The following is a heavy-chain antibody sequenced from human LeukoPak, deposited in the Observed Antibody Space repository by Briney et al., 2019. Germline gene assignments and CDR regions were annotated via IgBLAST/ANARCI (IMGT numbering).Heavy chain of an antibody. CDR3: ARHYPLGGGDSADFDY. V-gene: IGHV4-61*02. J-gene: IGHJ4*02. CDR2: IYTSGST. D-gene: IGHD3-16*01. Sequence: SETLSLTCTVSGGSISSGSYYWSWIRQPAGKGLEWIGRIYTSGSTNYNPSLKSRVTISVDTSKNQFSLKLSSVTAADTAVYYCARHYPLGGGDSADFDYWGQGTLVTVSS. CDR1: GGSISSGSYY.